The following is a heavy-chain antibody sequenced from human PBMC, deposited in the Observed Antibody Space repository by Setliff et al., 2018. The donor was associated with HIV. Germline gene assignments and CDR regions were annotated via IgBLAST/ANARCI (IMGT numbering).Heavy chain of an antibody. CDR2: SHYKGNT. CDR1: GGSISRGSYY. CDR3: ARDQKGYSYGYFDT. Sequence: PSETLSLTCTVSGGSISRGSYYWSWIRQSPGKGLEWIGHSHYKGNTNYNPSLKSRVTMSVDTSKNQFSLRLSSVTAADTAVYYCARDQKGYSYGYFDTWGQGTLVTVSS. V-gene: IGHV4-61*01. J-gene: IGHJ4*02. D-gene: IGHD5-18*01.